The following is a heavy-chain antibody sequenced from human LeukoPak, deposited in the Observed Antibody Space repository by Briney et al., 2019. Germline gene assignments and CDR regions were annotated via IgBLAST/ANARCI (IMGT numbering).Heavy chain of an antibody. CDR2: IWYDGGNK. CDR3: ARLTTIEVDY. CDR1: GFTFSNYH. V-gene: IGHV3-33*01. D-gene: IGHD5-12*01. Sequence: GGSLRLSCAASGFTFSNYHMHWVRQAPGKGLEWVAVIWYDGGNKYYADSVKGRFTISRDKSKNTLYLQMNSLRAEDTAVYYCARLTTIEVDYWGQGTLVTVSS. J-gene: IGHJ4*02.